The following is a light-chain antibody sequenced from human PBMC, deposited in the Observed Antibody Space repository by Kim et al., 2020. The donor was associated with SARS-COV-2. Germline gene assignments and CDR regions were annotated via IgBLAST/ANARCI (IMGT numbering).Light chain of an antibody. J-gene: IGKJ4*01. CDR2: AAS. V-gene: IGKV3-15*01. Sequence: SPGERATLSGRASQSVSINLAWYQHKPGQAPRLLIYAASTRATGIPARFGGSGSGTEFTLTISSLQSEDFAVYYCQEYNNWPPELTFGGGTKLEI. CDR1: QSVSIN. CDR3: QEYNNWPPELT.